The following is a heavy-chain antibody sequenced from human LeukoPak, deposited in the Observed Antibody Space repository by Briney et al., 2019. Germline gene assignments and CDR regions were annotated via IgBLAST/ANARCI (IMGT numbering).Heavy chain of an antibody. V-gene: IGHV3-15*05. CDR3: TTNDAFDI. Sequence: GGSLRLSCAASGFTFSTYSMNWVRQAPGKGLEWVGRIKNKAGAGTTDYAAPVKGRFTISRDDSKNTLYLQMNSLKTEDTALYYCTTNDAFDIWGQGTMVTVSS. CDR2: IKNKAGAGTT. CDR1: GFTFSTYS. J-gene: IGHJ3*02.